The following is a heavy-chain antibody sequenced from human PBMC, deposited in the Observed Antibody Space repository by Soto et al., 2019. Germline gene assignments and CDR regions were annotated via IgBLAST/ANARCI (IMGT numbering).Heavy chain of an antibody. CDR1: GGSFSGYY. Sequence: SETLSLTCAVYGGSFSGYYWSWIRQPPGKGLEWIGEINHSGSTNYNPSLKSRVTISVDTSKNQFSLKLSSVTAADTAVYYCARTRHVDTAMVDAFDIWGPGTMVTVSS. D-gene: IGHD5-18*01. J-gene: IGHJ3*02. V-gene: IGHV4-34*01. CDR2: INHSGST. CDR3: ARTRHVDTAMVDAFDI.